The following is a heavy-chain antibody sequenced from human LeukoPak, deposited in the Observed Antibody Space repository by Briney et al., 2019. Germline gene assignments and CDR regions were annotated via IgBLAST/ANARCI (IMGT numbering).Heavy chain of an antibody. CDR1: GFTFSSYW. J-gene: IGHJ6*03. CDR3: ARDGYTYYMNV. D-gene: IGHD5-18*01. V-gene: IGHV3-74*01. CDR2: INSDGSST. Sequence: PGGSLRLSCAASGFTFSSYWMHWVRQAPGKGLVWVSRINSDGSSTSYADSVKGRFTISRDNAKNTLYLQMNSLRAEDTAVYHCARDGYTYYMNVWGKGTTVTVFS.